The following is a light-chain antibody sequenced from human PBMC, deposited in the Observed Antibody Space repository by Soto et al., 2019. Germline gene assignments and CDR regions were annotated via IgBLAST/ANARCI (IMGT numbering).Light chain of an antibody. CDR2: GAS. Sequence: EIVMTQSPATLSVSPGERATLSCRASQSVSSNLAWYQQKPGQAPRLLIYGASTRATGIPARFSGSRSGTEFTLTISSLQSEDFAVYYCQQYTNWPTFGQGTKVEIK. CDR3: QQYTNWPT. CDR1: QSVSSN. J-gene: IGKJ1*01. V-gene: IGKV3-15*01.